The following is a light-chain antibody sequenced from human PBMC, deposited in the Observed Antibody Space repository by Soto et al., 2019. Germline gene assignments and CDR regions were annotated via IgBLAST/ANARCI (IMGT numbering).Light chain of an antibody. V-gene: IGKV3-20*01. CDR3: QHYGSSRWT. J-gene: IGKJ1*01. CDR1: LRVNSRY. Sequence: IVLTQFQGTLSLSPGESATLSCRASLRVNSRYIHWYQQKPGQAPRILIKCASTRATDIPERFSGSGSGTDCTLTIDRLEPEDFAVYYCQHYGSSRWTFGQGTRVDIK. CDR2: CAS.